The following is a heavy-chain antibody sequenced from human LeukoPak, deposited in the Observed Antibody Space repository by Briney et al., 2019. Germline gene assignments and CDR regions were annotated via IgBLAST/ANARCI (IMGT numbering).Heavy chain of an antibody. CDR2: IYQSGST. D-gene: IGHD2-15*01. CDR3: ARAAGYCSGGSCYSRDNWFDP. J-gene: IGHJ5*02. V-gene: IGHV4-38-2*01. Sequence: SETLSLTCAVSGYSLSSGYYWGWIRQPPGKGLEWIGSIYQSGSTYYNPSLKSRVTISVDTSKNQFSLKLSSVTAADTAVYYCARAAGYCSGGSCYSRDNWFDPWGQGTLVTVSS. CDR1: GYSLSSGYY.